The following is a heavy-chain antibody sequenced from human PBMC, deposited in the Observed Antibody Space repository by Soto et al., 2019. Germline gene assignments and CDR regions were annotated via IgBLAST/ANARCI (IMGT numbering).Heavy chain of an antibody. V-gene: IGHV1-2*04. J-gene: IGHJ6*02. CDR3: ARAGKWNYVGYYGMDV. Sequence: XSVKVYCKASGYTFTGYYMHWVRQAPGQGLEWMGWINPNSGGTNYAQKFQGWVTMTRDTSISTAHMELSRLRSDDTAVYYCARAGKWNYVGYYGMDVWGQGNTVTVSS. CDR2: INPNSGGT. CDR1: GYTFTGYY. D-gene: IGHD1-7*01.